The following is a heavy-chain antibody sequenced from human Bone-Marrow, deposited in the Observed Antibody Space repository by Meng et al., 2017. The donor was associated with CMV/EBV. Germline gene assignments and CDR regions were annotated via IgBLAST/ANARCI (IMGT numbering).Heavy chain of an antibody. V-gene: IGHV1-18*01. D-gene: IGHD6-19*01. CDR2: ISAYNGNT. CDR1: GYTFTSYG. CDR3: ARPYSSGRGASYYGMDV. Sequence: ASVKVSCKASGYTFTSYGISWVRQAPGQGLEWMGWISAYNGNTNYAQKLQGRVTMTTDTSTSAAYMELRSLRSDDTAVYYCARPYSSGRGASYYGMDVWGQGTTVTVS. J-gene: IGHJ6*02.